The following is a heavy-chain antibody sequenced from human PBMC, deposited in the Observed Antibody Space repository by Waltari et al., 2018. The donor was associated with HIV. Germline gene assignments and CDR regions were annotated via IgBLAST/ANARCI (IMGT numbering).Heavy chain of an antibody. CDR3: SRGRARRIAAPGADL. Sequence: QAQLMQSGAVLKRPGASVRVSCSASGYTFSSYATTWVRQVPGQALEWLGLMNPKTGETDCSQDFQDRISMTRDISANTAYMELTGLTSDDTATYFCSRGRARRIAAPGADLWGPGTTVTVSS. CDR2: MNPKTGET. CDR1: GYTFSSYA. V-gene: IGHV1-8*01. J-gene: IGHJ6*02. D-gene: IGHD2-15*01.